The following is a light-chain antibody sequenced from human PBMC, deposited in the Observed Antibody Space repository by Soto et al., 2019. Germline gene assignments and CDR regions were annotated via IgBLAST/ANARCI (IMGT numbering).Light chain of an antibody. CDR2: GAS. CDR1: QSVSNN. CDR3: QQRSSWPIT. J-gene: IGKJ5*01. Sequence: ELLMTPSPATLSVSPGDRATLSCRASQSVSNNLAWYQQRPGQAPRLLIYGASTRATGIPARFSGSGSGTEFTLTISSLQSEDFAVYYCQQRSSWPITCGQGTR. V-gene: IGKV3-15*01.